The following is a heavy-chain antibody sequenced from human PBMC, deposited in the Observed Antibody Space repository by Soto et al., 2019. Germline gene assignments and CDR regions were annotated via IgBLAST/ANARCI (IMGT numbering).Heavy chain of an antibody. Sequence: QVPLVESGGGVVQPGRSLRLSCAASGFTFSSYAMHWVRQAPGKGLEWVAVIAYDGRNKYYADSVKGRFTISRDNSKNTLYLQMNSPRIEDTAVYYCARELERVFDYWGQGTLVTVSS. CDR2: IAYDGRNK. D-gene: IGHD1-1*01. CDR1: GFTFSSYA. CDR3: ARELERVFDY. J-gene: IGHJ4*02. V-gene: IGHV3-30*04.